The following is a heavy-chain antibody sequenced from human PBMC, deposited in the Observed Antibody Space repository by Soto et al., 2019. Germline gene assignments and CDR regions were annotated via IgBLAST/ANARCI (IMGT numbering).Heavy chain of an antibody. CDR3: ARYYCSSTSCYSLRGRTYYYGMDV. D-gene: IGHD2-2*01. V-gene: IGHV5-51*01. CDR2: TYPGDSDT. Sequence: GESLKISCKGSGYSFTSYWIDWVRQMPGKGLEWMGITYPGDSDTRYSPSFQGQVTISADKSISTAYLQWSSLKASDTAMYYCARYYCSSTSCYSLRGRTYYYGMDVWGQGTTVTVSS. J-gene: IGHJ6*02. CDR1: GYSFTSYW.